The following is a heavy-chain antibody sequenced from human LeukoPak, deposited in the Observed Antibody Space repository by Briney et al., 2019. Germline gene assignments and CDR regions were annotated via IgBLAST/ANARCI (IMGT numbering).Heavy chain of an antibody. Sequence: GGSLRLSCAASGFTFSSYGMHWVRQAPGKGLEWVAFIRYDGSNKYYADSVKGRSTISRDNSKNTLCLQMNSLRAEDTAVYCCAKGGPFVVPAARTIDWGQGTLVTVSS. CDR2: IRYDGSNK. CDR3: AKGGPFVVPAARTID. D-gene: IGHD2-2*01. V-gene: IGHV3-30*02. J-gene: IGHJ4*02. CDR1: GFTFSSYG.